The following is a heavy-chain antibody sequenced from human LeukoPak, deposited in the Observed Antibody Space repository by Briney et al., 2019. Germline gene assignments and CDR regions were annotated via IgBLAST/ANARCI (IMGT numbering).Heavy chain of an antibody. J-gene: IGHJ4*02. CDR1: GFTFNIYS. Sequence: GSLRLSCAASGFTFNIYSINWVRQVPGKGLEWIREINHSGSTNYNPSLKSRVTISVDTSKNQFSLKLSSVTAADTAVYYCARGTMTTVTYYFDYWGQGTLVTVSS. V-gene: IGHV4-34*01. CDR3: ARGTMTTVTYYFDY. D-gene: IGHD4-17*01. CDR2: INHSGST.